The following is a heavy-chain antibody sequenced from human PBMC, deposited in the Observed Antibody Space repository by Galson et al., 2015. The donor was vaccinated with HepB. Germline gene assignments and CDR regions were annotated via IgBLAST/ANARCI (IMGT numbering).Heavy chain of an antibody. CDR3: ARAGGSRMDRFDY. J-gene: IGHJ4*02. CDR1: GFTFSSYS. V-gene: IGHV3-21*01. Sequence: SLRLSCAASGFTFSSYSMNWVRQAPGKGLEWVSSISSSSSYIYYADSVKGRFTISRDNAKNSLYLQMNSLRAEDTAVYYCARAGGSRMDRFDYWGQGTLVTVSS. D-gene: IGHD1-26*01. CDR2: ISSSSSYI.